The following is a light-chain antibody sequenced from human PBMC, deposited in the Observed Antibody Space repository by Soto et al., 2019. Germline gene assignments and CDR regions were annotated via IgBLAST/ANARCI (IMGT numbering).Light chain of an antibody. J-gene: IGKJ5*01. Sequence: EIVLTQSPATLSLSPGERATLSCRASQSVTNYLAWYQHKPGQAPRLLIYDATNRATGIPVRFSGSGSGTHVALTISSLEPEQFAVDYCQQRSTLITFGQGTRLEMK. CDR3: QQRSTLIT. V-gene: IGKV3-11*01. CDR2: DAT. CDR1: QSVTNY.